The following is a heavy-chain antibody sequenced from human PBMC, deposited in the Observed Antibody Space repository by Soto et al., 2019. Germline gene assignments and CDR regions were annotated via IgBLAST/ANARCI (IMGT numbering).Heavy chain of an antibody. D-gene: IGHD6-19*01. CDR1: GFTFSNFA. CDR2: ISGSGTST. J-gene: IGHJ4*02. Sequence: GGSLRLSCAASGFTFSNFAMSWVRQAPGRGLEWVSAISGSGTSTYDADSVKGRFSISRDNSKNTLYLQMNSLRAEDTAVYYCAKDRKSGSGWYWDYWGQGTLVTVSS. V-gene: IGHV3-23*01. CDR3: AKDRKSGSGWYWDY.